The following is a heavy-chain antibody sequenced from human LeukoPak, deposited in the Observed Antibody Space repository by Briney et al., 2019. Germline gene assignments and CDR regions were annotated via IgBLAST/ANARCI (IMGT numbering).Heavy chain of an antibody. J-gene: IGHJ6*04. D-gene: IGHD3/OR15-3a*01. CDR3: ARGGGTGRDYYYYGMDV. Sequence: ASVKVSCKASGGTFSSYAISWVRQAPGQGLEWMGWISAYNGNTNYAQKLQGRVTMTTDTSTSTAYMELRSLRSDDTAVYYCARGGGTGRDYYYYGMDVWGKGTTVTVSS. V-gene: IGHV1-18*01. CDR1: GGTFSSYA. CDR2: ISAYNGNT.